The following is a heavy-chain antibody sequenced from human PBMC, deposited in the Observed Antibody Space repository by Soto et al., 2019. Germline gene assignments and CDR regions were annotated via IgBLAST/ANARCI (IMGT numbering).Heavy chain of an antibody. D-gene: IGHD2-15*01. CDR2: FYWDDDR. CDR1: GFSISSDGVG. V-gene: IGHV2-5*02. CDR3: AHSRSLESCSGGSCYDFDF. Sequence: QITLKESGPTLVKPTQTLTLTCTFSGFSISSDGVGVGWIRQPPGTALEWLAIFYWDDDRRYSPSLKNRPTTTXDXXKTQVVLTTTNMDPVDTATYFCAHSRSLESCSGGSCYDFDFWGQGTLVTVSS. J-gene: IGHJ4*02.